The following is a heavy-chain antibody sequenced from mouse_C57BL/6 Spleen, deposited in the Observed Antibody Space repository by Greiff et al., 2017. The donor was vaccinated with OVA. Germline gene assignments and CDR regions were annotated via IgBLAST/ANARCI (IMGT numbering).Heavy chain of an antibody. Sequence: VKVVESGAELARPGASVKMSCKASGYTFTRYTMHWVKQRPGQGLEWIGYINPSSGYTKYNQKFKDKATLTADKSSSTAYMQLSSLTSEDSAVYYCARDDYDEAMDYWGQGTSVTVSS. CDR1: GYTFTRYT. D-gene: IGHD2-4*01. CDR2: INPSSGYT. V-gene: IGHV1-4*01. J-gene: IGHJ4*01. CDR3: ARDDYDEAMDY.